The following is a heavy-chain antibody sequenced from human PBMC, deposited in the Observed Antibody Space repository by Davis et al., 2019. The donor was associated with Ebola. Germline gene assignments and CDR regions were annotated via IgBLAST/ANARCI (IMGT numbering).Heavy chain of an antibody. CDR1: GFTFSRYR. V-gene: IGHV3-30*02. CDR3: AKVAVDY. J-gene: IGHJ4*02. Sequence: SPITHRASSGFTFSRYRMHLVRQAPGKGLERVAFIRFDGTDKYYADSVKGRFTISRTNSKYTLYLQMNSLRPEDTAVYYCAKVAVDYWGQGTLVTVSS. CDR2: IRFDGTDK.